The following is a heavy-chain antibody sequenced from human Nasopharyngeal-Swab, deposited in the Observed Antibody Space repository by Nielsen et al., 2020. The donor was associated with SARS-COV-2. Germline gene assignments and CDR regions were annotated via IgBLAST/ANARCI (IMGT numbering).Heavy chain of an antibody. CDR2: ISAYNGNT. CDR1: GYTFTSYG. D-gene: IGHD1-26*01. J-gene: IGHJ4*02. CDR3: TTVAGSYGRFDY. Sequence: ASVKVSCKASGYTFTSYGINWVRQAPGQGLEWMGWISAYNGNTIYAQKFQGRVTMTEDTSTDTAYMELSSLTSEDTAVYYCTTVAGSYGRFDYWGQGTLVTVSS. V-gene: IGHV1-18*01.